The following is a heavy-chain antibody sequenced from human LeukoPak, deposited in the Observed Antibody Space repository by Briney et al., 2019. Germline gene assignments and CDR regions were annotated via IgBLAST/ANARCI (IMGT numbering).Heavy chain of an antibody. V-gene: IGHV3-30*02. CDR1: GFTFSSYG. D-gene: IGHD2-8*01. Sequence: PGGSLRLSCAASGFTFSSYGMHWVRQAPGKGLEWVAFIRYDGSNKYYADSVKGRFTISRDNSKNTLYLQMNSLRAEDTAVYYCAKPSGLYTYYFDYWGQGTLVTVSS. CDR3: AKPSGLYTYYFDY. J-gene: IGHJ4*02. CDR2: IRYDGSNK.